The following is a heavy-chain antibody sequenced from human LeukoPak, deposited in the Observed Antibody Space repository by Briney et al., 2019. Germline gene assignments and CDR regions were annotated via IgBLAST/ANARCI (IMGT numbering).Heavy chain of an antibody. CDR1: GDSVSSNSAA. Sequence: SQTLSLTCAISGDSVSSNSAAWNWIRQSPSRGLEWLGRTYYRPKWYNDYAVSVKSRITINPDTSKNQFSLQLNSVTPEDTAVYYCVRGTYYYDSSGYYYYFDYWGQGTLVTVSS. V-gene: IGHV6-1*01. D-gene: IGHD3-22*01. J-gene: IGHJ4*02. CDR3: VRGTYYYDSSGYYYYFDY. CDR2: TYYRPKWYN.